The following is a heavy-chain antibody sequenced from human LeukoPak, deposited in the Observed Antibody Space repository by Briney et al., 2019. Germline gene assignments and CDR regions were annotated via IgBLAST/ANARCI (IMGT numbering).Heavy chain of an antibody. V-gene: IGHV4-39*01. CDR3: ARINYDSSGYYRGYFDY. D-gene: IGHD3-22*01. J-gene: IGHJ4*02. CDR2: IYYSGST. Sequence: SETLSLTCTVSGGSISSSSYYWGWIRQPPGKGLEWIGSIYYSGSTYYNPSLKSRVTISVDTSKNQFSLKLSSVTAADTAVYYCARINYDSSGYYRGYFDYWGQGTLVTVSS. CDR1: GGSISSSSYY.